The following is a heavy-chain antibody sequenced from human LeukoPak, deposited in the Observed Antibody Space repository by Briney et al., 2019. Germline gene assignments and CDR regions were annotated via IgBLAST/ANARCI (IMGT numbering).Heavy chain of an antibody. V-gene: IGHV4-39*01. CDR1: GGSISSISYY. CDR3: ARLDRDAYSPTYYFDY. J-gene: IGHJ4*02. Sequence: SETLSLTCTVSGGSISSISYYWDWIRQPPGKGLEWIGNIYYSGSTYYNPSLKSRVAISVDTSKNQFSLKLSSVTAADTAVYYCARLDRDAYSPTYYFDYWGQGTLVTVSS. D-gene: IGHD5-24*01. CDR2: IYYSGST.